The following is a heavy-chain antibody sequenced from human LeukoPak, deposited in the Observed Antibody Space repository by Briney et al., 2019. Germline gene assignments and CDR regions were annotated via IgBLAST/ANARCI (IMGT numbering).Heavy chain of an antibody. J-gene: IGHJ4*02. D-gene: IGHD6-19*01. V-gene: IGHV3-73*01. CDR2: IGSKANSYAT. CDR3: ARVGTSSSGWQFDY. CDR1: GFTFSGSA. Sequence: GGSLRLSCAASGFTFSGSALHWLRQASGKGLEWVGRIGSKANSYATPYAASVKGRFTISRDDSKNTAYLQMNSLTTEDTAVYYCARVGTSSSGWQFDYWGQGTLVTVSS.